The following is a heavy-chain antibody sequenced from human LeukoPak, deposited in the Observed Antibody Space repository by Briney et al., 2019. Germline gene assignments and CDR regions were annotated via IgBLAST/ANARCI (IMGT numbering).Heavy chain of an antibody. V-gene: IGHV3-30*18. CDR3: AKVGSSGWYGESYFDY. J-gene: IGHJ4*02. CDR2: KSDDGSNK. Sequence: GGSLRLSCAASGFTLSSYGMHWVRQAPGKGLEWVAVKSDDGSNKYYADSVKGRFTISRDNSKNTLYLQMNSLRAEDTAVYYCAKVGSSGWYGESYFDYWGQGTLVTVSS. CDR1: GFTLSSYG. D-gene: IGHD6-19*01.